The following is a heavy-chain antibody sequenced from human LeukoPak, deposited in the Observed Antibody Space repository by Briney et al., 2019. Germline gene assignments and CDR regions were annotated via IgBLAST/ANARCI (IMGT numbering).Heavy chain of an antibody. D-gene: IGHD3-16*01. V-gene: IGHV1-69*06. J-gene: IGHJ6*03. CDR1: GYTFTSFY. CDR2: IIPIFGTA. Sequence: GASVKVSCKASGYTFTSFYISWVRQAPGQGLEWMGRIIPIFGTANYAQKFQGRVTITADKSTSTAYMELSSLRSEDTAVYYCARGGGAQYYYYMDVWGKGTTVTVSS. CDR3: ARGGGAQYYYYMDV.